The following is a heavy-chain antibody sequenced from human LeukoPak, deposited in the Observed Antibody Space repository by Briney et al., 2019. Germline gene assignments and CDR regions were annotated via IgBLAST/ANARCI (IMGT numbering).Heavy chain of an antibody. Sequence: ASVKVSCKASGYTFTDYYMHWLRQAPGQGLEWMGWIDPNSGGTNYAQNFQGRVTMTRDTSISTAYMDLSSLRSDDTAVYYCATSPLGAYFDYWGQGTLVTVSP. V-gene: IGHV1-2*02. J-gene: IGHJ4*02. CDR1: GYTFTDYY. D-gene: IGHD1-26*01. CDR2: IDPNSGGT. CDR3: ATSPLGAYFDY.